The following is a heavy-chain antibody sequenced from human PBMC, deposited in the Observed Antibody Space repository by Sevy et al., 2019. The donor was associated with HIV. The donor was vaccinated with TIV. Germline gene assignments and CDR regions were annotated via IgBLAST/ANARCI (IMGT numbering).Heavy chain of an antibody. CDR2: IKPDGGEE. D-gene: IGHD4-4*01. CDR1: GFTLGSYW. J-gene: IGHJ4*02. Sequence: GGSLRLSCAVSGFTLGSYWMSWVRQAPGKGLEWVANIKPDGGEENYVDSVKGRFTISRDNAKNSLYLQMNSLRVDDTAVYYCARYFESRGNSDYFDYWGPRTLVTVSS. V-gene: IGHV3-7*01. CDR3: ARYFESRGNSDYFDY.